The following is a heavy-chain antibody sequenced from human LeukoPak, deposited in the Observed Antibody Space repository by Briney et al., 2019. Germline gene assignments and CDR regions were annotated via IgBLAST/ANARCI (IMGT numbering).Heavy chain of an antibody. D-gene: IGHD5-18*01. J-gene: IGHJ4*02. V-gene: IGHV3-48*01. CDR3: ARVKGGYRYGCVDY. CDR1: GFTFSSYS. CDR2: ISSSSSTI. Sequence: PGGSLRLSCAASGFTFSSYSMNWVRQAPGKGLEWVSYISSSSSTIYYADSVKGRFTISRDNAKNSLYLQMNSLRAEDTAVYYCARVKGGYRYGCVDYWGQGTLVTVSS.